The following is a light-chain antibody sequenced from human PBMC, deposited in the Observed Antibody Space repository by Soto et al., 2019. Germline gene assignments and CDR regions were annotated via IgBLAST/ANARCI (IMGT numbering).Light chain of an antibody. CDR3: NSLRVNQLYV. Sequence: QSALTQPASVSGSPGQTITISCTGTSSDVGRYNTVSWYQHHPGKAPKLIIYEVTHRPAGISDRFSASKSGKTASLTISGLQAEDEADYYRNSLRVNQLYVVGRGTKVTXL. CDR2: EVT. V-gene: IGLV2-14*01. CDR1: SSDVGRYNT. J-gene: IGLJ1*01.